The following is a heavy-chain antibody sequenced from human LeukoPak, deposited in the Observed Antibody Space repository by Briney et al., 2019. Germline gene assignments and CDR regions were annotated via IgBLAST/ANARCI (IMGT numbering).Heavy chain of an antibody. CDR3: AKGPTTPMGYYGMDV. CDR2: ISYDGSNK. Sequence: GGSLRLSCAASGFTFSSYGMHWVRQAPGKGLEWVAVISYDGSNKYYADSAKGRFTISRDNSKNTLYLQMNSLRAEDTAVYYCAKGPTTPMGYYGMDVWGQGTTVTVSS. V-gene: IGHV3-30*18. J-gene: IGHJ6*02. D-gene: IGHD4-11*01. CDR1: GFTFSSYG.